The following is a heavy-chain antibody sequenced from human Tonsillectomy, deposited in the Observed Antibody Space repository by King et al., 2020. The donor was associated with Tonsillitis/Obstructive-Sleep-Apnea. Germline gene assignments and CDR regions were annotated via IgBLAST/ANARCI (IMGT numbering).Heavy chain of an antibody. D-gene: IGHD3-10*01. CDR3: ARDRNYYGSGSYYPNYYYYYMDV. V-gene: IGHV3-33*01. CDR1: GFTFSSSG. CDR2: IWYDGSNK. J-gene: IGHJ6*03. Sequence: VQLVESGGGVVQPGRSLRLSCAASGFTFSSSGMHWVRQAPGKGLEWVAVIWYDGSNKYYADSVKGRFTISRDNSRNTLYLQMNSLRAEDTAVYYCARDRNYYGSGSYYPNYYYYYMDVWGKGTTVTVSS.